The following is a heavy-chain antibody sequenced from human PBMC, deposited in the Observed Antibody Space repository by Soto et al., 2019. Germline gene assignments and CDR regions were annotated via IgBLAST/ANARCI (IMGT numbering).Heavy chain of an antibody. CDR1: GFSINNGGVG. CDR2: LYWNDDK. Sequence: QITLKESGQTLVKPTQTLTLICSLSGFSINNGGVGVGWIRQPPGKAPEWLALLYWNDDKWYSPSLRYXLSXXXXXXXXXXXXXXXXXXXXXXXTYYCAKRRALSNNLFFDEWGQGALVTVSS. D-gene: IGHD3-10*01. J-gene: IGHJ4*02. CDR3: AKRRALSNNLFFDE. V-gene: IGHV2-5*01.